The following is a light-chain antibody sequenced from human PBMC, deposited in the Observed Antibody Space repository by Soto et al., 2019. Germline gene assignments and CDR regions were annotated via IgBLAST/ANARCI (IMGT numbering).Light chain of an antibody. CDR1: ESVTSSS. J-gene: IGKJ2*02. Sequence: EIVLTQSPGTLSLSPGERATLSCRASESVTSSSLAWYQQKLGQAPRLLMYGVSIRATGLPDRFRGSWAGTDFTLTISRLEPEDFAVYYCQQYGRSPCTFGQGTNLEIK. CDR3: QQYGRSPCT. V-gene: IGKV3-20*01. CDR2: GVS.